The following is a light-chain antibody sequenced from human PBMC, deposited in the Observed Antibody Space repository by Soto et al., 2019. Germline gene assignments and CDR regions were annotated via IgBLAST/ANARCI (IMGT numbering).Light chain of an antibody. J-gene: IGKJ4*01. CDR3: QQYGCSLRT. V-gene: IGKV3-20*01. Sequence: EIVLPQSPGTLSLSPGERATLSCRASQSVSSNYLAWYQQKPGQAPRLLIYGASSRATGIPDRFSCCGSGTDFALTISRLEPEDFAVYHCQQYGCSLRTVGGVTKVDIK. CDR1: QSVSSNY. CDR2: GAS.